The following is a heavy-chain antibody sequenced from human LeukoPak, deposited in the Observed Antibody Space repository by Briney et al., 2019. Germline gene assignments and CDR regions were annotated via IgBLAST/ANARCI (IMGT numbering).Heavy chain of an antibody. V-gene: IGHV4-59*12. CDR2: IYYSGST. Sequence: SETLSLTCTVSGGSISSYYWSWIRQPPGKGLEWIGYIYYSGSTNYNPSLKSRVTISVDTSKNQFSLKLSSVTAADTAVYYCARDGGSSGWSRGDRNWFDPWGQGTLVTVSS. CDR3: ARDGGSSGWSRGDRNWFDP. CDR1: GGSISSYY. J-gene: IGHJ5*02. D-gene: IGHD6-19*01.